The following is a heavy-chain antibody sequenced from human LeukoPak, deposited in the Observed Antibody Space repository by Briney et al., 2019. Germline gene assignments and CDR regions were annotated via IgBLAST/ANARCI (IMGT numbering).Heavy chain of an antibody. Sequence: ASVKVSCKASGYTFTSYGISWVRQAPGQGLEWMGWISAYNDNTNYAQKLQGRVTMTTDTSTSTDSMELRSLRSDDTAVYYCARDRPYDYGDLQIWGQGNLVTVSS. CDR1: GYTFTSYG. J-gene: IGHJ4*02. V-gene: IGHV1-18*01. D-gene: IGHD4-17*01. CDR2: ISAYNDNT. CDR3: ARDRPYDYGDLQI.